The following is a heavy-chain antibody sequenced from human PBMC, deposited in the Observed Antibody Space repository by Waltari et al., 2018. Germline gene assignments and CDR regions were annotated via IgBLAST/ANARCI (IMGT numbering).Heavy chain of an antibody. J-gene: IGHJ4*02. CDR2: IRYDGSNT. D-gene: IGHD3-10*01. CDR1: GFTFSSYG. Sequence: QVQLVESGGGVVQPGGSLRLSCAASGFTFSSYGMHWVRQAPGKGLEGVAFIRYDGSNTYYADSVKGRFTISRDNSKNTLYLQRNSLSAEDTAVYYCAKDDGRGAFDYWGQGTLVTVSS. CDR3: AKDDGRGAFDY. V-gene: IGHV3-30*02.